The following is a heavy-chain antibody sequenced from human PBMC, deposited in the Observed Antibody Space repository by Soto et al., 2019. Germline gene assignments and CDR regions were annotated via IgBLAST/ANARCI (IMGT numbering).Heavy chain of an antibody. V-gene: IGHV3-30*18. J-gene: IGHJ6*02. CDR2: ISYDGSNK. CDR1: GFTFSSYG. Sequence: GSLRLSCAASGFTFSSYGMHWVRQAPGKGLEWVAVISYDGSNKYYADSVKGRFTISRDNSKNTLYLQMNSLRAEDTAVYYCAKDVVVGATTGLGDYYYYYGMDVWGQGTTVTVSS. CDR3: AKDVVVGATTGLGDYYYYYGMDV. D-gene: IGHD1-26*01.